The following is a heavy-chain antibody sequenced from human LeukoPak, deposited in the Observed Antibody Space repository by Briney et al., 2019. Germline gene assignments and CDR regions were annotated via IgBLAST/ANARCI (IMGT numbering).Heavy chain of an antibody. J-gene: IGHJ6*03. Sequence: KTSETLSLTCTVSGGSISSSSYYWGWLRQPPGQGLEWIGSIYYSGSTYYNPSLKSRVTISVHTSKNQFSLKLSSVTAAETAVYYCARQVATISHYYYYMDVWGKGTTVTVSS. CDR2: IYYSGST. V-gene: IGHV4-39*01. CDR1: GGSISSSSYY. CDR3: ARQVATISHYYYYMDV. D-gene: IGHD5-12*01.